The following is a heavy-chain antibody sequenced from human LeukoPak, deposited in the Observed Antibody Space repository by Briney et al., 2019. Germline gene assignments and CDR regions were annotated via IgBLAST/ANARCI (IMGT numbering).Heavy chain of an antibody. V-gene: IGHV3-66*02. Sequence: GGSLRLSCAASGFTFSSNYMSWVRQAPGKGLEWVSVIYSGGSTYYSDSVKGRFTISRDKSKTTLYLQMNSLRAKDTAVYYCARDGVDFWGGVYYYYYMDVWGKGTTVTVSS. D-gene: IGHD3-3*01. J-gene: IGHJ6*03. CDR1: GFTFSSNY. CDR3: ARDGVDFWGGVYYYYYMDV. CDR2: IYSGGST.